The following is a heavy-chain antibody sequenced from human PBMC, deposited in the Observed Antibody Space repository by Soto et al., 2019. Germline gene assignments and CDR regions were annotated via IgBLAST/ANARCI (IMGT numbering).Heavy chain of an antibody. CDR3: ARERSLRWFDP. V-gene: IGHV3-53*01. CDR2: IYSGGST. CDR1: GFTVSSNY. J-gene: IGHJ5*02. D-gene: IGHD2-15*01. Sequence: GGSLRLSCAASGFTVSSNYMSWVRQAPGKGLEWVSVIYSGGSTYYADSVKGRFTISRDNSKNTLYLQMNSLRAEDTAVYYCARERSLRWFDPWGQGTLLTVSS.